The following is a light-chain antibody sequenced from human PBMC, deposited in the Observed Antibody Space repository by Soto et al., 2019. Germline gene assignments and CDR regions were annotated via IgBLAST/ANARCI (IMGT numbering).Light chain of an antibody. Sequence: QSVLTQSPSVSAAPGQKVTISCSGSSSNIGNNYVSWYQHHPGKVPKLLIYEVDKRPSGVPDRFSGSKSGNTASLTVSGLQAEDEADYYCTSYATGDTFPFGGGTQLTVL. V-gene: IGLV2-8*01. CDR2: EVD. CDR1: SSNIGNNY. J-gene: IGLJ2*01. CDR3: TSYATGDTFP.